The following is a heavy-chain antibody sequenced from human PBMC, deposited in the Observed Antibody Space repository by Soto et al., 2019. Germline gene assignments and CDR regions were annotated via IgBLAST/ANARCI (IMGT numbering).Heavy chain of an antibody. D-gene: IGHD2-21*02. J-gene: IGHJ5*02. CDR1: GFTFNDYY. Sequence: PGGSLRLSCAASGFTFNDYYMSWIRQAPGKGLEWVSYISSGSTIYYADSVKGRFTISRDNAKNSLYLQMNSLRAEDTAVYYCARAVIVMVTATPGQFDTWGQGTLVTVSS. V-gene: IGHV3-11*01. CDR2: ISSGSTI. CDR3: ARAVIVMVTATPGQFDT.